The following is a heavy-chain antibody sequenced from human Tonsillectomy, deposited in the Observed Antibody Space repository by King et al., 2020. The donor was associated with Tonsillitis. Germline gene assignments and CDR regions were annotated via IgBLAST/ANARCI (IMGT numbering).Heavy chain of an antibody. CDR1: GFMFRSYA. CDR3: ANAYVRSAWNYHDYMDV. D-gene: IGHD3-10*02. Sequence: VQLVESGGGLVQPGGSLRLSCAASGFMFRSYAMSWVRQAPGKGLEWVSTIGGIGGTTYYADSVKGRFTISRANSKNTLYLQMNSLRAEDTSADYCANAYVRSAWNYHDYMDVWGKGTSVTASS. J-gene: IGHJ6*03. CDR2: IGGIGGTT. V-gene: IGHV3-23*04.